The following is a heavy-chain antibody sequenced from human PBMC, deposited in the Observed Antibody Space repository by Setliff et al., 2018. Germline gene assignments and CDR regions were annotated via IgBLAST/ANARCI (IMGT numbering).Heavy chain of an antibody. CDR2: IYHSGST. Sequence: SETLSLTCAVYGGSFSGYYWSWIRQPPGKGLEWIGSIYHSGSTYYNPSLKSRVTISVDTSKNQFSLKLSSVTAADTAVYYCARVPGGRFDYWGQGTLVTVSS. CDR1: GGSFSGYY. D-gene: IGHD1-26*01. J-gene: IGHJ4*02. V-gene: IGHV4-34*01. CDR3: ARVPGGRFDY.